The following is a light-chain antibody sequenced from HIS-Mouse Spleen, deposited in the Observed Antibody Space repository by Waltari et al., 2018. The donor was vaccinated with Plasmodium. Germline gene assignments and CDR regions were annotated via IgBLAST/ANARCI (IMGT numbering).Light chain of an antibody. V-gene: IGLV3-25*03. CDR2: KDS. CDR1: ALPKQS. Sequence: SYELTQPPSVSVSPGQTARIPCPGDALPKQSAYWYQQKPGQAPVLVIYKDSERPSGIPERFSGSSSGTTVTLTISGVQAEDEADYYCQSADSSGTYWVFGGGTKLTVL. J-gene: IGLJ3*02. CDR3: QSADSSGTYWV.